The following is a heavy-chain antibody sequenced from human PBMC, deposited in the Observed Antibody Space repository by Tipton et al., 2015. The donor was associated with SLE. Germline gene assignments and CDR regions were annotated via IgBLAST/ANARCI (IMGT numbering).Heavy chain of an antibody. CDR3: ACQPDYSSTWYRDY. V-gene: IGHV4-39*07. D-gene: IGHD6-13*01. CDR1: GGSISNRNYY. Sequence: TLSLTCTVSGGSISNRNYYWGWIRQPPGKGLEWIGSIYYTGSTYYKPSLKSRVTISVDTSKNQFSLRLSSVTAADTAMYYRACQPDYSSTWYRDYWGQGTLVTVSS. J-gene: IGHJ4*02. CDR2: IYYTGST.